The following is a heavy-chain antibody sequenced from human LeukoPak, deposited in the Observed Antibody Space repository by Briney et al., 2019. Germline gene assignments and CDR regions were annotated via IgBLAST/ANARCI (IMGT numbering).Heavy chain of an antibody. Sequence: GASVTVSSKPSGYTFTSYSISWVRQAPGQGLERMGWISADNGNTKYTQKLQGSVTVTTDTSTSTAYMELRSLRSDDTAVYYCGTEVDCSTTSCYALGYYGLEVWGQGTTVTVSS. V-gene: IGHV1-18*04. CDR1: GYTFTSYS. J-gene: IGHJ6*02. CDR2: ISADNGNT. CDR3: GTEVDCSTTSCYALGYYGLEV. D-gene: IGHD2-2*01.